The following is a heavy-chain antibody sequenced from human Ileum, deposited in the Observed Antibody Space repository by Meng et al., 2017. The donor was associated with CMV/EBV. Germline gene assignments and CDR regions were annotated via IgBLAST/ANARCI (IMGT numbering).Heavy chain of an antibody. CDR3: ARSRVYWYFDL. CDR2: ISHSGIT. V-gene: IGHV4-34*01. J-gene: IGHJ2*01. CDR1: GGSFSDYY. Sequence: QGQLQQWGAGLLKPSGTLSLPCAVYGGSFSDYYWSWIRQPPGKGLEWIGEISHSGITNYNPSLKSRVTISIDTSKKQFSLKLSSVTAADTAVYYCARSRVYWYFDLWGRGTLVTVSS.